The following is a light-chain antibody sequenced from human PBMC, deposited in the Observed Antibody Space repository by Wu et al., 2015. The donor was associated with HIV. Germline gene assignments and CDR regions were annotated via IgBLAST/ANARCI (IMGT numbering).Light chain of an antibody. CDR2: PAS. Sequence: IQMTQSPSSVSASVGDRVTITCRASQDISSWLAWYQQKPGKAPKLLMYPASSLQIGVPSRFSGSGSGTDFTLTISSLQPEDVATYYCQKYNSAPWTFGQGTKVEIK. J-gene: IGKJ1*01. V-gene: IGKV1-12*01. CDR1: QDISSW. CDR3: QKYNSAPWT.